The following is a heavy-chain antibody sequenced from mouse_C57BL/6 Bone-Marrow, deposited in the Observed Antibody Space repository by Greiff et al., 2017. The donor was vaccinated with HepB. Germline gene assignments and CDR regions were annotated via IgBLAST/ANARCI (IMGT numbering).Heavy chain of an antibody. CDR2: IHPKSGST. CDR1: GYTFTSYW. D-gene: IGHD6-2*01. J-gene: IGHJ2*01. Sequence: QVQLQQPGAELVKPGASVKLSCKASGYTFTSYWMHWVKQRPGQGLEWIGMIHPKSGSTNYNEKFKSKATLTVDKSSSTAYMQLSSLTSEDSAVYYCARNPVLLSYYFDYWGQGNTLTVSS. V-gene: IGHV1-64*01. CDR3: ARNPVLLSYYFDY.